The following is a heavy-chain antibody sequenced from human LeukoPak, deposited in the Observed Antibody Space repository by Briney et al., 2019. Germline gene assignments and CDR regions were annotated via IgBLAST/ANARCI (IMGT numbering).Heavy chain of an antibody. V-gene: IGHV3-48*02. Sequence: GGSLRLSCAASAFTFSDYSMNWVRQAPRKGLEWISYIDTSSSTMYYADSVMGRFTNSRDNAKESLYLQMNSLRDEDTAVYYCAREDDSWGPNNLDLWGQGTMVTVSS. J-gene: IGHJ3*01. D-gene: IGHD7-27*01. CDR2: IDTSSSTM. CDR1: AFTFSDYS. CDR3: AREDDSWGPNNLDL.